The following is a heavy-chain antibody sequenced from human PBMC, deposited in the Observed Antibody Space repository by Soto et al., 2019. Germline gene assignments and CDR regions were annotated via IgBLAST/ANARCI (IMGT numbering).Heavy chain of an antibody. CDR3: ASCADSIAWFAQCYFDS. D-gene: IGHD6-19*01. CDR2: IFYNGNT. J-gene: IGHJ4*02. V-gene: IGHV4-59*11. Sequence: SETLSLTCTVSGGSFNSHYWSLIRQPPGKGLEWLGYIFYNGNTHYNPSLRSRVTLSVDTSKKQFSLNLTSVTAADTALYYCASCADSIAWFAQCYFDSWGQGTLVTVSS. CDR1: GGSFNSHY.